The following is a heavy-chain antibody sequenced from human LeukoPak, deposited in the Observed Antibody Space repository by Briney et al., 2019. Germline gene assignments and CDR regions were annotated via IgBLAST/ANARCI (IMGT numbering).Heavy chain of an antibody. Sequence: GGSLRLSCAASGFTFSSYAMSWVRQAPGKGLEWVSAISGSGGSTYYADSVKGRFTISRDNSQNTLYLQMNSLRAEDTAVYYCAKFGGVVVPAATTTDYWGQGTLVTVSS. V-gene: IGHV3-23*01. J-gene: IGHJ4*02. CDR3: AKFGGVVVPAATTTDY. D-gene: IGHD2-2*01. CDR2: ISGSGGST. CDR1: GFTFSSYA.